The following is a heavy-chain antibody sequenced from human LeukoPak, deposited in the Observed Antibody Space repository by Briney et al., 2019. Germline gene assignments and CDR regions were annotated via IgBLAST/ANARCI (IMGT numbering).Heavy chain of an antibody. V-gene: IGHV3-23*01. Sequence: GGSLRLSCAGSGFTFSSYAMSWVRQTPGKGLECVSSISASGDNTYQADSVKGRFTISRDNSRNTLYLQMNSLRAEDTAVYYCARVDFTPDAWGQGTLVTVST. CDR1: GFTFSSYA. D-gene: IGHD3-3*01. J-gene: IGHJ4*02. CDR3: ARVDFTPDA. CDR2: ISASGDNT.